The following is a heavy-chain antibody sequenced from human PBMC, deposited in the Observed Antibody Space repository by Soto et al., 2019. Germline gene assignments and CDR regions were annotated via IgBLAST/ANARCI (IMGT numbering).Heavy chain of an antibody. CDR2: TYYRSRWYR. Sequence: QVQLQQSGPGLVKPSQTLSLTCVISGDSVSSNSAAWSWIRQSPSRGLEWLGRTYYRSRWYRGYAVAVKXXIXIXRDTSKNQVSLQLTSVTPEDTATYYCARYDRDGFDVWGLGTMVTVSS. CDR3: ARYDRDGFDV. J-gene: IGHJ3*01. CDR1: GDSVSSNSAA. V-gene: IGHV6-1*01. D-gene: IGHD3-22*01.